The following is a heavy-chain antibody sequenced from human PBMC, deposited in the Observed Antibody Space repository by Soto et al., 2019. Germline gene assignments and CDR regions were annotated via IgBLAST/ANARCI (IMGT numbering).Heavy chain of an antibody. J-gene: IGHJ5*02. CDR2: IDRKTYNYAT. D-gene: IGHD1-26*01. Sequence: EVQLLEAGGGLVQPGGSLKLSCATSGFSFSDIAMHWVRQASGKGLEWVGRIDRKTYNYATTYGASVKGRFTISRDDSRNMGSLQMHSLKTEETAMYYCSKYSGGATSPAALGQGTLVTVSS. V-gene: IGHV3-73*02. CDR3: SKYSGGATSPAA. CDR1: GFSFSDIA.